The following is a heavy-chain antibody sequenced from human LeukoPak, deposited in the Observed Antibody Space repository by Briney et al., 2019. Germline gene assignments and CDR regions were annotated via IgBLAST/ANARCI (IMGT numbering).Heavy chain of an antibody. V-gene: IGHV3-7*03. CDR3: ASSHDSSGND. D-gene: IGHD3-22*01. J-gene: IGHJ4*02. CDR2: IHKDGRVM. CDR1: GFTFSSYS. Sequence: GGSLTLSCAASGFTFSSYSMNWVRQAPGKGLEWVGNIHKDGRVMFYAASVKGRFTISRDNAKNSLYLDMNSLRDEDTAIYYCASSHDSSGNDWGQGTLVTVTS.